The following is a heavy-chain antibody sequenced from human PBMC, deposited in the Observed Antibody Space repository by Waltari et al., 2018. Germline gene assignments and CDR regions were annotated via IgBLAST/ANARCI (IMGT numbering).Heavy chain of an antibody. J-gene: IGHJ1*01. CDR1: GGSISTSS. V-gene: IGHV4-59*01. D-gene: IGHD1-26*01. CDR2: IYYSGNT. Sequence: QVQLQESGPGLVKPSETLSLTCTFSGGSISTSSWNWIRQSPTGLEWLGYIYYSGNTNASPALTGRVNLSVDTPKNQGSLKLTSVTAADTAMDYWARGMSGSYHTPVQHWGQGTLVTVSS. CDR3: ARGMSGSYHTPVQH.